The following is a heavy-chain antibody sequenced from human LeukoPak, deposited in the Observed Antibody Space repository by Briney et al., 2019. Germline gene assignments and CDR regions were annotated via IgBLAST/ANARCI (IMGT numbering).Heavy chain of an antibody. Sequence: GGSLRLSCTASEITFSNYGMHWVRQAPGKGLEWVAFIQYDGNNKYYADSVKGRFTISRDNAKNSLYLQMNSLRAEDTAVYYCARDRKSDYWGQGTLVTVSS. J-gene: IGHJ4*02. D-gene: IGHD1-14*01. CDR1: EITFSNYG. V-gene: IGHV3-30*02. CDR3: ARDRKSDY. CDR2: IQYDGNNK.